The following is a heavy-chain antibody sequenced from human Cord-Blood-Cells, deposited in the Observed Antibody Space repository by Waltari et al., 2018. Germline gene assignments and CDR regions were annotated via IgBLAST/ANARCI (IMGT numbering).Heavy chain of an antibody. J-gene: IGHJ2*01. D-gene: IGHD2-15*01. CDR3: ARDNRGYCSGGSCYSVDWYFDL. V-gene: IGHV3-7*01. Sequence: EVQLVESGGGLVQPGGSLRLSCAASGFPFSSYRMSWVRQAPGKGLEWVANIKQDGSEKYYVDSVKGRFTISRDNAKNSLYLQMNSLRAEDTAVYYCARDNRGYCSGGSCYSVDWYFDLWGRGTLVTVSS. CDR1: GFPFSSYR. CDR2: IKQDGSEK.